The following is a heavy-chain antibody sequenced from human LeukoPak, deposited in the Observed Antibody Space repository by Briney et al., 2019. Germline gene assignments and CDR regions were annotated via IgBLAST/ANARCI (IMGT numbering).Heavy chain of an antibody. CDR1: GGSISSYY. Sequence: SETLSLTCTVSGGSISSYYWSWIRQPPGKGLEWIGYIYYSGSTNYNPSLKSRVTISVDTSKNQFSLKLSSVTAADTAVYYCAREFEGNYMDVWGKGTTVTVSS. V-gene: IGHV4-59*01. CDR2: IYYSGST. J-gene: IGHJ6*03. CDR3: AREFEGNYMDV.